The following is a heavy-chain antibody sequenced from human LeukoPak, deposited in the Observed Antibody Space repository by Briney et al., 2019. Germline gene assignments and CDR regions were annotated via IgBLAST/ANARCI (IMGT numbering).Heavy chain of an antibody. D-gene: IGHD3-10*01. CDR2: ISYDGSNK. Sequence: PGGSLRLSCAASGFTFSSYGMHWARQAPGKGLEWVAVISYDGSNKYYADSVKGRFTISRDNSKNTLYLQMNSLRAEDTAVYYCAKDSNYYGSGSYYNGNWFDPWGQGTLVTVSS. CDR1: GFTFSSYG. J-gene: IGHJ5*02. CDR3: AKDSNYYGSGSYYNGNWFDP. V-gene: IGHV3-30*18.